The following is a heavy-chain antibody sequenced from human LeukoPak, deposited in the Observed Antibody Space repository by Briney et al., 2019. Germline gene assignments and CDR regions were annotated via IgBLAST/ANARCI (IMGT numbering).Heavy chain of an antibody. Sequence: SGGSLRLSCAASGFTFSHYTMHWVRQAPGKGLDWVAGMSYDGSNQYYADSVKGRFTISRDNSKNTLYLQMNSLRAEDTAVYYCAREYSGSYKDYWGQGTLVTVSS. CDR1: GFTFSHYT. CDR2: MSYDGSNQ. J-gene: IGHJ4*02. V-gene: IGHV3-30-3*01. D-gene: IGHD1-26*01. CDR3: AREYSGSYKDY.